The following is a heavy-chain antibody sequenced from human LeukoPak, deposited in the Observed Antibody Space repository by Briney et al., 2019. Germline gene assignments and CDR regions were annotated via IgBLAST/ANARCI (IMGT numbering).Heavy chain of an antibody. Sequence: PGGSLRLSCGASGFIFSNYGIHWVRQAPGKGLRWVAFIRYDGSEKYYADSVKGRFTISRDNSKNTLYLQMNSLRTEDTAVYYCAKGFDFHFDYWGQGTLVTVSS. CDR1: GFIFSNYG. CDR3: AKGFDFHFDY. CDR2: IRYDGSEK. D-gene: IGHD3-9*01. V-gene: IGHV3-30*02. J-gene: IGHJ4*02.